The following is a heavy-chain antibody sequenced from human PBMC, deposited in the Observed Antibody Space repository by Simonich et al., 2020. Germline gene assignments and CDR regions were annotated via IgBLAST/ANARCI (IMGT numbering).Heavy chain of an antibody. CDR3: ARDYSNYDAFDI. Sequence: EVQLVASGGGLVQPGGSLRLSCAASGFTFSSYWMHWVRQAPGKGLVWVSRSNRGGSSTSYADSVKGRFTISRDNAKNTLYLQMNSLRAEDTAVYYCARDYSNYDAFDIWGQGTMVTVSS. CDR1: GFTFSSYW. J-gene: IGHJ3*02. CDR2: SNRGGSST. D-gene: IGHD4-4*01. V-gene: IGHV3-74*01.